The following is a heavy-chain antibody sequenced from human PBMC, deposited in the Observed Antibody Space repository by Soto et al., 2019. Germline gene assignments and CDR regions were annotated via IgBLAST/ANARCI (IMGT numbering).Heavy chain of an antibody. CDR3: SRETQDFGYYYESSGYYCFDY. V-gene: IGHV5-51*01. CDR2: IYPGDSDT. D-gene: IGHD3-22*01. J-gene: IGHJ4*02. Sequence: GESLKISFKGSGYSFTSYLIGWVRQMPVKGLEWMGIIYPGDSDTRYSPSFQGQVTISADKSISTAYLQWSSLKASDTAMYYCSRETQDFGYYYESSGYYCFDYLAQRTLVT. CDR1: GYSFTSYL.